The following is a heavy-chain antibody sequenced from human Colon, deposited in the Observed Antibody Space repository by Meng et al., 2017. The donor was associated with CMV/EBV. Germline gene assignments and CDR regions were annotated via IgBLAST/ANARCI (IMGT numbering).Heavy chain of an antibody. J-gene: IGHJ4*02. CDR3: ARDVVYPYYFDS. D-gene: IGHD1-14*01. CDR1: GGPVTTGSSY. Sequence: SETLSLTCTVSGGPVTTGSSYWSWIRQSPVKGLEWIGHVFYIGKTNYNPSLKSRVSMSIDPSKNQFSLRLTSVTPADTALYYCARDVVYPYYFDSWGQGIPVTVSS. CDR2: VFYIGKT. V-gene: IGHV4-61*01.